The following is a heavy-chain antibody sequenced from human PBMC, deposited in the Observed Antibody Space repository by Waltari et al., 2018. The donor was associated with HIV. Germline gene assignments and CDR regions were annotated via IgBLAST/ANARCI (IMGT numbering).Heavy chain of an antibody. CDR1: GFTFDDHA. V-gene: IGHV3-9*01. CDR2: ISWNGGVT. D-gene: IGHD2-15*01. J-gene: IGHJ4*02. Sequence: EVQLLESGGALVQPGRSLSLSCIVSGFTFDDHALPWVRQAPGKGLEWVSGISWNGGVTVFADSVKGRFTISRDNAQNSLFLQMDNLRKDDAAFYYCARDRGVTATGFFDYWGQGTLVTVSS. CDR3: ARDRGVTATGFFDY.